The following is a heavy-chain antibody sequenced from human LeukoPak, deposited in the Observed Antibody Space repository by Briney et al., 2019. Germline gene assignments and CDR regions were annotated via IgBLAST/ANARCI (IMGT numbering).Heavy chain of an antibody. V-gene: IGHV3-23*01. CDR2: ISGSGGST. CDR1: GFTFSSYA. CDR3: AKERAPRVTTGGFDY. Sequence: GGSLRLSCAASGFTFSSYAMSWVRQAPGKGLEWVSVISGSGGSTYYAVSVKGRFTISRDNSKNTLYLQMSSLRAEDTAVYYCAKERAPRVTTGGFDYWGQGTLVTVSS. D-gene: IGHD4-17*01. J-gene: IGHJ4*02.